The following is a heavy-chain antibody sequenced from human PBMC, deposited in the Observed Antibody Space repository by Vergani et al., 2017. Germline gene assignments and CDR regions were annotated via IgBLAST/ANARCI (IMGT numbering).Heavy chain of an antibody. CDR3: ARDRVGANDAFDI. CDR2: INAYNGNT. CDR1: GYTFTGYY. V-gene: IGHV1-18*04. Sequence: QVQLVQSGAEVKKPGASVKVSCKASGYTFTGYYMHWVRQAPGQGLEWMGWINAYNGNTNYAQKLQGRVTMTTDTSTSTAYMELRSLRSDDTAVYYCARDRVGANDAFDIWGQGTMVTVSS. D-gene: IGHD1-26*01. J-gene: IGHJ3*02.